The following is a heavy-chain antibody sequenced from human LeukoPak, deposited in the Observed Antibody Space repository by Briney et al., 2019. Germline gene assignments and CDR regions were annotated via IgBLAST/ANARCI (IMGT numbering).Heavy chain of an antibody. D-gene: IGHD1-26*01. J-gene: IGHJ4*02. V-gene: IGHV1-46*01. CDR2: INPSGGST. CDR1: GYTFTGYY. Sequence: ASVKVSCKASGYTFTGYYMHWVRQAPGQGLEWMGIINPSGGSTSYAQKFQGRVTMTRDTSTSTVYMELSSLRSEDTAVYYCARDWGIVGEGVADWGQGTLVTVSS. CDR3: ARDWGIVGEGVAD.